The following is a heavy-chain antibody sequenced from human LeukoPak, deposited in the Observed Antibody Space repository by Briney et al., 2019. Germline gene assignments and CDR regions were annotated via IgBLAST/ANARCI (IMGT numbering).Heavy chain of an antibody. D-gene: IGHD2-15*01. V-gene: IGHV4-59*12. CDR1: GGSISSYY. CDR2: IYYSGST. Sequence: PSETLSLTCTVSGGSISSYYWSWPRQPPGKGLEWIGYIYYSGSTNYNPSLKSRVTMSVDTSKNQFSLKLSSVTAADTAVYYCARGGLGYCSGGSCGAFDIWGQGTMVTVSS. J-gene: IGHJ3*02. CDR3: ARGGLGYCSGGSCGAFDI.